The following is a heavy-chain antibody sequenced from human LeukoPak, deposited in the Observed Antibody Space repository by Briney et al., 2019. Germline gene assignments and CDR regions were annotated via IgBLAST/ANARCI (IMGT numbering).Heavy chain of an antibody. J-gene: IGHJ4*02. CDR2: ISGSSSYI. D-gene: IGHD3-22*01. CDR3: ARVELPYYYDSSGRIDY. V-gene: IGHV3-21*01. Sequence: GGSLRLSCAASGFTFSLYSMNWVRQAPGKGLEWVSSISGSSSYIYYADSVKGRFSISRDNAKNSLYLQMNSLRAEDTAVYYCARVELPYYYDSSGRIDYWGQGTLVTVSS. CDR1: GFTFSLYS.